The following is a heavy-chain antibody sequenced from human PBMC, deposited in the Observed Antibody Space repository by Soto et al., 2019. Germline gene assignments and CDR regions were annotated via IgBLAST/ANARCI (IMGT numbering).Heavy chain of an antibody. V-gene: IGHV3-21*01. Sequence: GSLRLSCAASGFTFSTYTMNWVRQAPGKGLEWISSISSGSSYIYYAGSVKGRFTISGDNAKNSLFLQMNSLRADDTAVYYCARDILSGGAYPDSWGQGTKVTVSS. D-gene: IGHD3-10*01. CDR3: ARDILSGGAYPDS. J-gene: IGHJ5*01. CDR2: ISSGSSYI. CDR1: GFTFSTYT.